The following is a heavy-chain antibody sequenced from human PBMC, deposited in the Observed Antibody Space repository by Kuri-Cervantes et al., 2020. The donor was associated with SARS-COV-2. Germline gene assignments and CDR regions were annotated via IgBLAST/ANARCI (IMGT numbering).Heavy chain of an antibody. D-gene: IGHD2-15*01. Sequence: GESLKISCAASGFTFSDYYMSWIRQAPGKGLEWVSYISSSGSTIYYADSVKGRFTISRDNAKNALHLQMNSLRAEDTAVYYCARTGLPGWYYYYGMDVWGQGTTVTVSS. V-gene: IGHV3-11*01. CDR2: ISSSGSTI. CDR3: ARTGLPGWYYYYGMDV. J-gene: IGHJ6*02. CDR1: GFTFSDYY.